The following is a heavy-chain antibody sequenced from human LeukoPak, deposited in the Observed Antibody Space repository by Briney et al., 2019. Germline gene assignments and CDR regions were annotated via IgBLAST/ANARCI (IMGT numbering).Heavy chain of an antibody. D-gene: IGHD2-21*02. CDR2: ISQSGST. V-gene: IGHV4-30-2*06. CDR3: ASGPYGDSPRRGVIDY. CDR1: GDSISSGGHY. J-gene: IGHJ4*02. Sequence: PSETLSLTCSVSGDSISSGGHYWSWIRQSPGEGLEWIGYISQSGSTYYNPSLQGRVTISTDRSKNQLSLEVTSVTAADTAVYYCASGPYGDSPRRGVIDYWGQGTLVTVSS.